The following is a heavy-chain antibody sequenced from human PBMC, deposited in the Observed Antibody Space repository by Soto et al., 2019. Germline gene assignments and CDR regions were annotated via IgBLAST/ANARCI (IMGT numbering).Heavy chain of an antibody. CDR2: ISSSSSYI. V-gene: IGHV3-21*01. CDR3: ARGIRKGSSWYFDI. Sequence: GGSLRLSCAASGFTFSSYSMNWVRQAPGKGLEWVSSISSSSSYIYYADSVKGRFTISRDNAKNSLYLQMNSLRAEDTAVYYCARGIRKGSSWYFDIWGQGTMVTVS. CDR1: GFTFSSYS. J-gene: IGHJ3*02. D-gene: IGHD6-13*01.